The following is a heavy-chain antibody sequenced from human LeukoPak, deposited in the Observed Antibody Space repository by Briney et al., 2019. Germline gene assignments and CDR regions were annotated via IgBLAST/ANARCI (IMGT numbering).Heavy chain of an antibody. D-gene: IGHD4-17*01. Sequence: GGSLRLSCAASGFTFSSYAMSWVRQAPGKGLEWVSAISGSGGSTYYADSVKGRFTISRGNSKNTLYLQMNSLRAEDTAVYYCAKARSTVTTLKYYYYGMDVWGQGTTVTVSS. J-gene: IGHJ6*02. V-gene: IGHV3-23*01. CDR2: ISGSGGST. CDR1: GFTFSSYA. CDR3: AKARSTVTTLKYYYYGMDV.